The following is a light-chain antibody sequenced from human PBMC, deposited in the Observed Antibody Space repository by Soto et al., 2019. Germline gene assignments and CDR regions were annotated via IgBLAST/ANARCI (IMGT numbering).Light chain of an antibody. CDR2: DAS. CDR3: QQYDNYPLT. CDR1: QSVRSW. V-gene: IGKV1-5*01. Sequence: DIQMTQSPSTLSASVGDRVTITCRASQSVRSWLAWYQQKPGKAPKFLIYDASSLESGDPSRFSGSGSGTEFTLTISSLQPDDFATYYCQQYDNYPLTFGGGTKVEI. J-gene: IGKJ4*01.